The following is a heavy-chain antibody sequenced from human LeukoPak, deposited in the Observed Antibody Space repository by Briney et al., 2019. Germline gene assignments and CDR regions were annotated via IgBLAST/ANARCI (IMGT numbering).Heavy chain of an antibody. D-gene: IGHD1-14*01. CDR2: IANDGRDK. Sequence: GRSLRLSCAASGFIFSGYAMHWVRQAPGKGLEWVAVIANDGRDKHYADSVKGRFTFSRDNSKNTVYPQMNSLRAEDTAVYYCARDRNAPAQYYFDYWGQGTLVTVSS. CDR1: GFIFSGYA. V-gene: IGHV3-30*04. J-gene: IGHJ4*02. CDR3: ARDRNAPAQYYFDY.